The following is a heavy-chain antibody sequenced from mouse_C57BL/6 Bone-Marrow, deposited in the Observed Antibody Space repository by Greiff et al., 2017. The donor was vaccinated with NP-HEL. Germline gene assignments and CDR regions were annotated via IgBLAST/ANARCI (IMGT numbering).Heavy chain of an antibody. CDR3: AWGDSKTFAY. D-gene: IGHD2-5*01. CDR2: ISSGSSTI. J-gene: IGHJ3*01. CDR1: GFTFSDDG. Sequence: EVQLVESGGGLVKPGGSLKLSCAASGFTFSDDGMHWVRQAPEKGLEWVAYISSGSSTIYYAATVKGRVTISRDNAKDTLFLRMPSLRSEDAAMYYCAWGDSKTFAYWGQGTLVTVSA. V-gene: IGHV5-17*01.